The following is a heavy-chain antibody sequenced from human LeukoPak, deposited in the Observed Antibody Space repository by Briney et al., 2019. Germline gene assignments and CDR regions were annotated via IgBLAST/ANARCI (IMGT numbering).Heavy chain of an antibody. V-gene: IGHV3-21*04. J-gene: IGHJ5*02. CDR2: ISSSSSYI. D-gene: IGHD5-24*01. CDR1: GFTFSSYS. CDR3: ARKMATIQDNWFDP. Sequence: GGSLRLSCAASGFTFSSYSMNWVRQAPGKGLEWVSSISSSSSYIYYADSVKGRFTISRDNAKNSLYLQMNSLRAEDTAVYYCARKMATIQDNWFDPWGQGTLVTVSS.